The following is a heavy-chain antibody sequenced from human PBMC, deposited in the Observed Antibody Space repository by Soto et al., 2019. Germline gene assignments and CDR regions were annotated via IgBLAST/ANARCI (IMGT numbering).Heavy chain of an antibody. Sequence: SETLSLTCTVSGGSISSYYWSWIRQPPGKGLEWIGYIYYSGSTNYNPSLKSRVTISVDTSKNQFSLKLSSVTAADTAVYYCARTLGFCSSTSCQPLYYYYYMAVWGKGTTVTVSS. J-gene: IGHJ6*03. D-gene: IGHD2-2*01. CDR1: GGSISSYY. CDR2: IYYSGST. CDR3: ARTLGFCSSTSCQPLYYYYYMAV. V-gene: IGHV4-59*08.